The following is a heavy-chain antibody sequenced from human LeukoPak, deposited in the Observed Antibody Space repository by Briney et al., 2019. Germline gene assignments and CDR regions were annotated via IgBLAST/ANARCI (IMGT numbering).Heavy chain of an antibody. J-gene: IGHJ4*02. V-gene: IGHV1-18*01. CDR1: GYTFNSFS. Sequence: ASVRVSCKTSGYTFNSFSITWLRQAPGQGLEWMGWISAYKGYTSHAQKFQDRIIMSTDTSTTTAYMGLRNLKSDDTAVYYCAREAVSFVAVAKEGYFDFWGQGTLVTVSS. D-gene: IGHD6-19*01. CDR3: AREAVSFVAVAKEGYFDF. CDR2: ISAYKGYT.